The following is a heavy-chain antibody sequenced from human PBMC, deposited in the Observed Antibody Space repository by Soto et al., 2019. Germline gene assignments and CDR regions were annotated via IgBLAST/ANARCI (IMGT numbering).Heavy chain of an antibody. CDR1: GGTFSSYA. CDR3: ARDIRDLLGYCSGGSCLYYYYGMDV. V-gene: IGHV1-69*13. D-gene: IGHD2-15*01. Sequence: SVKVSCKASGGTFSSYAISWVRQAPGQGLEWMGGIIPIFGTANYAQKFQGRVTITADESTSTAYMELSTLRSEDTAVYYCARDIRDLLGYCSGGSCLYYYYGMDVWGQGTTVTVSS. J-gene: IGHJ6*02. CDR2: IIPIFGTA.